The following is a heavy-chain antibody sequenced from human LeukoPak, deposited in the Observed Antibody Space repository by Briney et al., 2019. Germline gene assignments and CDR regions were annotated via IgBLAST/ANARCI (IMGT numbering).Heavy chain of an antibody. CDR2: TSGSGGST. Sequence: GGSLRLSCAASGFTFSSYAMSWVRQAPGKGLEWVSATSGSGGSTYYADSVKGRFTISRDNSKNTLYLQMNSLRAEDTAVYYCAQPYDYVWGSYRSFDYWGQGTLVTVSS. V-gene: IGHV3-23*01. D-gene: IGHD3-16*02. CDR1: GFTFSSYA. CDR3: AQPYDYVWGSYRSFDY. J-gene: IGHJ4*02.